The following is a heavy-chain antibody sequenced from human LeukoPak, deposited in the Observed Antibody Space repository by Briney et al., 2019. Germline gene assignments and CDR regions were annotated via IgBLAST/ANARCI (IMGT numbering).Heavy chain of an antibody. CDR1: GFSVSSDY. J-gene: IGHJ1*01. Sequence: GGSLRLSCAASGFSVSSDYMGWVRQAPGKGLEWVAVRSDDGSAQHYADSVRGRFTISRDNSKNTLSLQMNSLRPEDTAMYFCAKDRDPYSSGTWDSWGQGTLVIVSS. D-gene: IGHD3-22*01. V-gene: IGHV3-30*18. CDR3: AKDRDPYSSGTWDS. CDR2: RSDDGSAQ.